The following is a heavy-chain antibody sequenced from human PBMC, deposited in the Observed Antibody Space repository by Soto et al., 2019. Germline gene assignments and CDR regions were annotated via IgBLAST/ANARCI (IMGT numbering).Heavy chain of an antibody. CDR2: IYHSGST. Sequence: QLQLQESGSGLVKPSQTLSLTCAVSGGSISSGGYSWSWIRQPPGKGLEWIGYIYHSGSTYYNPSLKSRVTRSVDRSKNQCALKLSSVAAADTAVYYCARGMTTVTTLDYWGQGTLVTVSS. CDR1: GGSISSGGYS. V-gene: IGHV4-30-2*01. D-gene: IGHD4-4*01. J-gene: IGHJ4*02. CDR3: ARGMTTVTTLDY.